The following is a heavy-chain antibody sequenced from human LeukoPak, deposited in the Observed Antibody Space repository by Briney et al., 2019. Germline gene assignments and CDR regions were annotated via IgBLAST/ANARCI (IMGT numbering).Heavy chain of an antibody. J-gene: IGHJ6*03. Sequence: GGSLRLSCAASGFTFSSYSMNWVRQAPGKGLEWVSSISSSSSYIYYADSVKGRFTISRDNAKNSLYLQMNSLRAEDTAVYYCAREGSYGDYRYYYYYYMDVWSKGTTVTVSS. CDR2: ISSSSSYI. D-gene: IGHD4-17*01. V-gene: IGHV3-21*01. CDR1: GFTFSSYS. CDR3: AREGSYGDYRYYYYYYMDV.